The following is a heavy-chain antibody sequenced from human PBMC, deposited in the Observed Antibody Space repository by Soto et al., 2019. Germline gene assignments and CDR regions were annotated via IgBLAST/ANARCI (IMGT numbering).Heavy chain of an antibody. Sequence: QVQLVQSGAEVKKPGSSVKVSCKASGGTFSSYAISWVRQAPGQGHEWMGGIIPIFGTANYAQKCQGRVTITAAESTSTAYTELGSLRSEDTAVYDCAGAADVDTAMEIQYWGQGTLVTVSS. CDR2: IIPIFGTA. V-gene: IGHV1-69*01. CDR1: GGTFSSYA. J-gene: IGHJ4*02. D-gene: IGHD5-18*01. CDR3: AGAADVDTAMEIQY.